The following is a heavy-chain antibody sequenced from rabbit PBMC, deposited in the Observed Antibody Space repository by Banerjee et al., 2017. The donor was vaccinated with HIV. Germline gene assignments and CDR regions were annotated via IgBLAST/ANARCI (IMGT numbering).Heavy chain of an antibody. CDR3: ARDAGYAGSNL. CDR2: IGAGSGSA. V-gene: IGHV1S40*01. D-gene: IGHD4-2*01. CDR1: GFSFSNKYV. Sequence: QSLEESGGDLVKPEGSLTLSCTASGFSFSNKYVMCWVRQAPGKGLEWIACIGAGSGSAYYATWAKGRFTISKTSSTTVTLQMTSLTAADTATYFCARDAGYAGSNLWGPGTLVTVS. J-gene: IGHJ4*01.